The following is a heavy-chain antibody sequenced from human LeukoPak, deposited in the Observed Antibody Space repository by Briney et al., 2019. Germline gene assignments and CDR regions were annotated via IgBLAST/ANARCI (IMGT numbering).Heavy chain of an antibody. CDR3: AKGSPKSLDY. Sequence: PGGSLRLSCAASGFTFSSYAMSWVRQAPGKGLEWVAVISYDGSNKYYADSVKGRFTISRDNSKNTLYLQMNSLRAEDTAVYYCAKGSPKSLDYWGQGTLVTVSS. J-gene: IGHJ4*02. CDR1: GFTFSSYA. V-gene: IGHV3-30*18. CDR2: ISYDGSNK.